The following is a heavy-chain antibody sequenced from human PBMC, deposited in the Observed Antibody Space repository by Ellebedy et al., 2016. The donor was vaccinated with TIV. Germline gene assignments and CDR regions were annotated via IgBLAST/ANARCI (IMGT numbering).Heavy chain of an antibody. Sequence: GSLRLSCAASGFTFSNYAMSWIRQPPGKGLEWIGSIYDSVSTSYSPSLKSRVTISVDTSKNQFPLKLSSVTAADTAVYYCARPIREQYYYYGMDVWGQGTTVTVSS. CDR1: GFTFSNYA. D-gene: IGHD1-26*01. J-gene: IGHJ6*02. CDR3: ARPIREQYYYYGMDV. V-gene: IGHV4-39*01. CDR2: IYDSVST.